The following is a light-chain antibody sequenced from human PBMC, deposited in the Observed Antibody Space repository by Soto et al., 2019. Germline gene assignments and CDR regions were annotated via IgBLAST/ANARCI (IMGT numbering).Light chain of an antibody. CDR1: SSDVGGYDY. CDR2: EVT. Sequence: QSVLTQPPSASGSPGQSVTISCTVTSSDVGGYDYVSWYQQHPGKAPKLMIYEVTIRPSGVSDRFSGSKSGNTASLTVSGLQAEDEADYYCSSYTGGNPSYVFGTGTK. V-gene: IGLV2-8*01. CDR3: SSYTGGNPSYV. J-gene: IGLJ1*01.